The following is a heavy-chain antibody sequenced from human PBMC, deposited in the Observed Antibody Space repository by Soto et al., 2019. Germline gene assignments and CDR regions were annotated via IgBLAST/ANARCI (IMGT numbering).Heavy chain of an antibody. J-gene: IGHJ3*02. CDR1: GFMFNNSA. CDR3: ARAKAVVIAALDI. Sequence: GSLRLSCKASGFMFNNSAMTWVRQAPWQGLQWVASVSDNGGSSGGTYYADSVKGRFTISRDNSKNTLYLQLDSLTGADTAVYYCARAKAVVIAALDIWGQGTMVTV. CDR2: VSDNGGSSGGT. D-gene: IGHD2-21*01. V-gene: IGHV3-23*01.